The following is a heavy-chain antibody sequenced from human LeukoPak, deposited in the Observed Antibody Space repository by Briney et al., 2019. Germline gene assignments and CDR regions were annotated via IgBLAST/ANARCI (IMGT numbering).Heavy chain of an antibody. CDR3: ARGPELMISYYYYYMDV. D-gene: IGHD3-16*01. V-gene: IGHV1-2*06. CDR2: INPNSGGT. J-gene: IGHJ6*03. Sequence: ASVKVSCKASGYTFTGYYMHWVRQAPGQGLEWMGRINPNSGGTNYAQKFQGRVTMTRDTSISTAYMELSRLRSDDTAVYYCARGPELMISYYYYYMDVWGKGTTVTVSS. CDR1: GYTFTGYY.